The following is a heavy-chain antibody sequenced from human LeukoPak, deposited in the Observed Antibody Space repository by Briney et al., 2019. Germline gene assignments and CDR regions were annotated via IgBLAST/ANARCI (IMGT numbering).Heavy chain of an antibody. J-gene: IGHJ4*02. V-gene: IGHV4-39*01. D-gene: IGHD4-17*01. Sequence: SETLSLTCTVSGGSISGSNYYWGWIRQPPGMGLEWIGNVYYSGTTYYSPSLKSRVTISVDTSKNQFSLKLRSVTAADTAVYYCVRQDTITVPGVEYWGQGTPVTVSS. CDR1: GGSISGSNYY. CDR3: VRQDTITVPGVEY. CDR2: VYYSGTT.